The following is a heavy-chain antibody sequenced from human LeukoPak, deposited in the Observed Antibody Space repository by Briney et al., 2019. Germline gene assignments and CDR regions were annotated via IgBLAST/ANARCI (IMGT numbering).Heavy chain of an antibody. CDR2: IYYSGST. CDR3: ARAGGIVVVPAAPNEYYYYGIDV. V-gene: IGHV4-59*01. CDR1: GCTISSYY. J-gene: IGHJ6*04. Sequence: SETLSLTCTVSGCTISSYYLSWIRQPPGKGLEWIGYIYYSGSTNYNPSLKSRVTISVDTSKNQFSLKLSSVTAADTAVYYCARAGGIVVVPAAPNEYYYYGIDVWGKGTTVTVSS. D-gene: IGHD2-2*01.